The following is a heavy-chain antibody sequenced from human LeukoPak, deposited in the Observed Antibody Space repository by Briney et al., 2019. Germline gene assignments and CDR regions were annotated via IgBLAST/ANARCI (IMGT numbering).Heavy chain of an antibody. D-gene: IGHD3-10*01. V-gene: IGHV4-61*02. CDR3: ARALYGSDHFDY. Sequence: SETLSLTCTVSGGSISSSSYYWGWIRQPAGKGLEWIGRIYTSGSTNYNPSLKSRVTISVDTSKNQFSLKLSSVTAADTAVYYCARALYGSDHFDYWGQGTLVTVSS. J-gene: IGHJ4*02. CDR1: GGSISSSSYY. CDR2: IYTSGST.